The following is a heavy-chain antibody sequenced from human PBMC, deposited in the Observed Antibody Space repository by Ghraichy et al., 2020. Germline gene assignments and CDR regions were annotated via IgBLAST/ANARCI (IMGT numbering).Heavy chain of an antibody. J-gene: IGHJ4*02. D-gene: IGHD1-14*01. V-gene: IGHV3-23*01. CDR1: RFTFTIHA. CDR2: VTSADAT. CDR3: AEGGITPFRPLFDY. Sequence: GGSLRLSCQTSRFTFTIHAMSWVRQAPGKGLEWVSTVTSADATYYADSVQGRLTISRDNSKNTIYLQMNSLGAEDTAVYYCAEGGITPFRPLFDYWDQGALVTVSS.